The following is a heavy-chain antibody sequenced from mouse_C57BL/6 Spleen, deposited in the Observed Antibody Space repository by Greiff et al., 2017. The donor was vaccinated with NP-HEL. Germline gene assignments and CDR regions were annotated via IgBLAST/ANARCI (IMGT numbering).Heavy chain of an antibody. J-gene: IGHJ2*01. Sequence: VQLQQPGTELVKPGASVKLSCKASGYTFTSYWMHWVKQRPGQGLEWIGNINPSNGGTNYNEKFKSKATLTVDKSSSTAYMQLSSLTSEDSAVYYCARSSGSSFYYFDYWGQGTTLTVSS. CDR3: ARSSGSSFYYFDY. CDR2: INPSNGGT. CDR1: GYTFTSYW. V-gene: IGHV1-53*01. D-gene: IGHD1-1*01.